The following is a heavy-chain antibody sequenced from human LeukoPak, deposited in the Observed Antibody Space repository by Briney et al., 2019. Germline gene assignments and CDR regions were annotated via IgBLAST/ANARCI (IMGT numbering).Heavy chain of an antibody. Sequence: PGGSLRLSCAASGLTFSSYAMSWVRQAPGKGLEWVSAISGSGGSTYYADSVKGRFTISRDNSKNTLYLQMNSLRAEDTAVYYCAKGPGRLRLGELSLSPIDYWGQGTLVTVSS. CDR3: AKGPGRLRLGELSLSPIDY. V-gene: IGHV3-23*01. J-gene: IGHJ4*02. D-gene: IGHD3-16*02. CDR1: GLTFSSYA. CDR2: ISGSGGST.